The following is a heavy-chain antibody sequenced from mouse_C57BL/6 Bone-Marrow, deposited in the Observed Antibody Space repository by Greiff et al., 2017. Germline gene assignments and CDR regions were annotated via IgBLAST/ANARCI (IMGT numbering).Heavy chain of an antibody. J-gene: IGHJ3*01. CDR3: ASLLRSFAY. CDR1: GYTFTDYN. CDR2: INPNNGGT. V-gene: IGHV1-22*01. D-gene: IGHD1-1*01. Sequence: EVQLQQSGPELVKPGASVKMSCTASGYTFTDYNMHWVKQSPGKSLEWLGDINPNNGGTSYNPQFKGQATLTVNKSSNTVYMELRSLTSKDSAVYDCASLLRSFAYWGQGTLVTVSA.